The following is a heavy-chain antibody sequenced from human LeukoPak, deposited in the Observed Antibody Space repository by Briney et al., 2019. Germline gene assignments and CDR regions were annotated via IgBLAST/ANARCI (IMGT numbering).Heavy chain of an antibody. CDR2: IYHSGST. CDR1: GYSISSGYY. V-gene: IGHV4-38-2*01. CDR3: AHSSGWYRMYYFDY. D-gene: IGHD6-19*01. J-gene: IGHJ4*02. Sequence: SETLSLTCAASGYSISSGYYWGWIRQPPGKGLEWIGSIYHSGSTYYNPSLKSRVTISVDTSKNQFSLKLSSVTAADTAVYYCAHSSGWYRMYYFDYWGQGTLVTVSS.